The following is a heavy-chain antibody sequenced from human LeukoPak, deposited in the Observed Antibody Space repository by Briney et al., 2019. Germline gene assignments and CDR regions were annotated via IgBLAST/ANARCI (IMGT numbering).Heavy chain of an antibody. CDR1: GFTFDDYA. D-gene: IGHD3-9*01. Sequence: GESLRLSCAASGFTFDDYAMHWVRQAPGKGLEWVSGISWNSGCIGYADSVKGRFTISRDNSKNTLYLQMNSLRAEDTAVYYCAKDARNYDTLTGYYSRYFDYWGQGTLVTVSS. CDR2: ISWNSGCI. J-gene: IGHJ4*02. CDR3: AKDARNYDTLTGYYSRYFDY. V-gene: IGHV3-9*01.